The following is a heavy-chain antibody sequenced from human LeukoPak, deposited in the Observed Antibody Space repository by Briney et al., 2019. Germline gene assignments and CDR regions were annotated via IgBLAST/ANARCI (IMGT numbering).Heavy chain of an antibody. CDR2: ISSSGSTI. Sequence: AAGSLRLSCAASGFTFRSYEMNWVRQAPGKGLEWVSYISSSGSTIYYADSVKGRFTISRDNAKNSLYLQMSSLRAEETAVYYCARHYCSSTSCIPDYWGQGTLVTVSS. J-gene: IGHJ4*03. CDR1: GFTFRSYE. CDR3: ARHYCSSTSCIPDY. D-gene: IGHD2-2*01. V-gene: IGHV3-48*03.